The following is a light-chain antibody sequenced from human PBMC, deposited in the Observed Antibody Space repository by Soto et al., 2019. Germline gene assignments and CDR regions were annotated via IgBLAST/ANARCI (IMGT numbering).Light chain of an antibody. CDR1: QRINNY. CDR2: AAS. V-gene: IGKV1-39*01. CDR3: QQSHSLRT. J-gene: IGKJ1*01. Sequence: DIQMTQSPSSLSASVGDRVTITCRASQRINNYLNWYQQKPGRAPDLLIYAASTLQSGVQSRFSGSGSGTDFTLTITALQPEDSATYYCQQSHSLRTFGQGTKVEIK.